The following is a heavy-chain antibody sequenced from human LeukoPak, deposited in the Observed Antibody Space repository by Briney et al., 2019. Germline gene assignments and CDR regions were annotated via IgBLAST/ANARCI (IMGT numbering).Heavy chain of an antibody. V-gene: IGHV3-30*04. CDR3: ARDASSDYDLGRYYFDH. J-gene: IGHJ4*02. CDR2: ISYDGTNE. Sequence: GGSLRLSCEASGFTFSRYAIHWVRLAPGKGLEWVAVISYDGTNEYFADSVKGRFTISRSNSKNTVYLQMNSLRTEDTALYYCARDASSDYDLGRYYFDHWGQGTLVTVSS. D-gene: IGHD5-12*01. CDR1: GFTFSRYA.